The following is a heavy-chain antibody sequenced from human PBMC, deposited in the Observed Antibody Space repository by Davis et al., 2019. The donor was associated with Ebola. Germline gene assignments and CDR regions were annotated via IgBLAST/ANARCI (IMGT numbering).Heavy chain of an antibody. Sequence: SETLSLTCTVSGGSISSSSYYWGWIRQPPGKGLEWIGEINHSGSTNYNPSLKSRVTISVDTSKNQFSLKLSSVTAADTAVYYCARRGELELSPLFSAYYGMDVWGQGTTVTVSS. D-gene: IGHD1-7*01. CDR2: INHSGST. V-gene: IGHV4-39*07. CDR3: ARRGELELSPLFSAYYGMDV. J-gene: IGHJ6*02. CDR1: GGSISSSSYY.